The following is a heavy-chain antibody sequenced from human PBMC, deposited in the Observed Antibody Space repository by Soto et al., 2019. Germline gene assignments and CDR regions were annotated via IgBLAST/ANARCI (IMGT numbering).Heavy chain of an antibody. J-gene: IGHJ5*02. V-gene: IGHV4-34*01. CDR2: ANDRGSR. CDR3: ARGLSPTIFGPVPTHNWVDP. D-gene: IGHD3-3*01. Sequence: TLSLTRSFSALSFGGSLVIWVRTRTGPGREWLAEANDRGSRNYNPSLRGRLTISLDTSKNQFSLRLSSVTSADTAVYYCARGLSPTIFGPVPTHNWVDPLGPETLV. CDR1: ALSFGGSL.